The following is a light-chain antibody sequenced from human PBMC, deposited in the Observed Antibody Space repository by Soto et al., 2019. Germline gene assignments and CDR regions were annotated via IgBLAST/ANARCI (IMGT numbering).Light chain of an antibody. J-gene: IGKJ5*01. CDR1: QDINNH. V-gene: IGKV1-33*01. Sequence: DIQMTQSPSSLSASVRDKVTNTCQASQDINNHLNWYQQKPGKAPKLLIYDASNLETGVPSRFSGSGSGTDFTFTISSLQPADIATYYCQQYDHPPAFGQGTRLEIK. CDR2: DAS. CDR3: QQYDHPPA.